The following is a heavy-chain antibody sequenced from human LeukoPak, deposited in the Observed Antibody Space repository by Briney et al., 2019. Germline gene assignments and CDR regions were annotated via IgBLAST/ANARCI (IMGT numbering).Heavy chain of an antibody. J-gene: IGHJ5*02. CDR3: ARGSHMTRFDP. CDR1: GGSFSGYY. V-gene: IGHV4-34*01. Sequence: SSETLSLTCAVYGGSFSGYYWSWIRQPPGKGLEWIGEINHSGSTYYNPSLKSRVTISVDTSKNQFSLKLSSVTAADTAVYYCARGSHMTRFDPWGQGTLVTVSS. CDR2: INHSGST.